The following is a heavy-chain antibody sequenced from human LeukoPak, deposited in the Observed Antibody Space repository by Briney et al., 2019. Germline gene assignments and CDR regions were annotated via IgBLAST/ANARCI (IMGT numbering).Heavy chain of an antibody. V-gene: IGHV3-23*01. Sequence: PGGSLRLSCAASGFTFSSYAMSWVRQALGKGLEWVSAISGSGGSTYYADSVKGRFTISRDNSKNTLYLQMNSLRAEDTAVYYCAKGPHYDFWSGYDCYFDYWGQGTLVTVSS. CDR3: AKGPHYDFWSGYDCYFDY. D-gene: IGHD3-3*01. J-gene: IGHJ4*02. CDR1: GFTFSSYA. CDR2: ISGSGGST.